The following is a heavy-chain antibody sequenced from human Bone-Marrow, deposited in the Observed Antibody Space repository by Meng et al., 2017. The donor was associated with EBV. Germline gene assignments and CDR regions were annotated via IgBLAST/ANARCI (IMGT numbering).Heavy chain of an antibody. V-gene: IGHV4-39*01. D-gene: IGHD4-17*01. CDR1: GGSISSSSYY. CDR2: IYYSGST. CDR3: ARHDRLGDYGVS. J-gene: IGHJ5*02. Sequence: LHLQEPGPGRVKPSETLPLPCPVSGGSISSSSYYWGWIRQPPGKGLEWIESIYYSGSTYYNPSLKSRVTISVDTSKKQFSLKLNSVTAADTAVYFCARHDRLGDYGVSWGQGTLVTVSS.